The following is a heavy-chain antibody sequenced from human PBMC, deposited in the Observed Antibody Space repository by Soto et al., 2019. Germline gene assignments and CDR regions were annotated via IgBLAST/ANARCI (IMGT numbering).Heavy chain of an antibody. Sequence: QVQLVQSGAEVKKPGSSVKVSCKASGGTFSSYAISWVRQAPGQGLEWMGGIIPIFGTANYAQKFQGRVTITADEYTSTAYLALSSLRSEDTAVYYCASGRVTGHAFDIWGQGTMVTVSS. CDR3: ASGRVTGHAFDI. CDR1: GGTFSSYA. CDR2: IIPIFGTA. J-gene: IGHJ3*02. V-gene: IGHV1-69*01. D-gene: IGHD2-21*02.